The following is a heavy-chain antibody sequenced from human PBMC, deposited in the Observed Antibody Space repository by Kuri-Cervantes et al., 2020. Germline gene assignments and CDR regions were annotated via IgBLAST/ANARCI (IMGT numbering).Heavy chain of an antibody. CDR3: ARSTKPSDRDWPYFDD. CDR2: IYSGGST. CDR1: GFTVSSNY. D-gene: IGHD3/OR15-3a*01. V-gene: IGHV3-53*05. J-gene: IGHJ4*02. Sequence: GESLKISCAASGFTVSSNYMSWVRQAPGKGLEWVSVIYSGGSTYYADSVKGRFTISRDNSKNTLYLQMNSLRPEDTAVYYCARSTKPSDRDWPYFDDWGQGTRVTVSS.